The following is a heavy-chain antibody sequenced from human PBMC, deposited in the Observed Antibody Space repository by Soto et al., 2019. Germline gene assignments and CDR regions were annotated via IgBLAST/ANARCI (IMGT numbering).Heavy chain of an antibody. CDR3: PRESEDLTSNFDY. D-gene: IGHD7-27*01. Sequence: PGGSLRLSCAASGFTFTRYSMNWVRQAPGKGLEWVSSISSTTNYIYYADSMKGRFTVSRDNAKNSVYLEMNSLSAEDTAVYYCPRESEDLTSNFDYWGRGTLVTVSS. CDR1: GFTFTRYS. J-gene: IGHJ4*02. CDR2: ISSTTNYI. V-gene: IGHV3-21*01.